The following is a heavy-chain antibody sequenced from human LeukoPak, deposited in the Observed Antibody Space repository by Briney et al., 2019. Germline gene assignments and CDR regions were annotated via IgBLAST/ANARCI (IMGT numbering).Heavy chain of an antibody. CDR1: GVSISSTSHA. CDR2: IYNSGSS. J-gene: IGHJ4*02. CDR3: GRDTHLES. Sequence: SETLSLTCTVSGVSISSTSHAWGWSRQPPGKGLEWLGDIYNSGSSNYSPSLRSRVSISVDTSKNQFSLRLRSVTAADTAVYYCGRDTHLESWGQGILVTVFS. V-gene: IGHV4-39*01.